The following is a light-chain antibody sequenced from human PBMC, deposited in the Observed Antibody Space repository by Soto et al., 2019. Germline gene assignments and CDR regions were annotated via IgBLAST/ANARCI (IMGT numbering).Light chain of an antibody. CDR3: QQYNNWPLT. CDR1: QSVSSN. CDR2: AAS. Sequence: EIVMTQSPATLSVSPGERATLSCRASQSVSSNLAWYQLKPGQAPRLLIYAASTRATGIPARFSGSGSGTEFTLTISSLQSEDCAVYSCQQYNNWPLTFGGGTKVEIK. J-gene: IGKJ4*01. V-gene: IGKV3-15*01.